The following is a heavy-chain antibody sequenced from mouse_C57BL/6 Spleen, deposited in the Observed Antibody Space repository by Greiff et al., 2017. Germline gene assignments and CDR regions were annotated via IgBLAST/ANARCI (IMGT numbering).Heavy chain of an antibody. Sequence: VQLQQSGPELVKPGASVKISCKASGYSFTGYYMHWVKQSSEKSLEWIGEINPSTGGTSYNQKFKGKATLTVDKSSSTAYMQLKSLTSEDSAVYYCARDDTTVVARGYFDVWGTGTTVTVSS. CDR2: INPSTGGT. CDR3: ARDDTTVVARGYFDV. CDR1: GYSFTGYY. D-gene: IGHD1-1*01. J-gene: IGHJ1*03. V-gene: IGHV1-43*01.